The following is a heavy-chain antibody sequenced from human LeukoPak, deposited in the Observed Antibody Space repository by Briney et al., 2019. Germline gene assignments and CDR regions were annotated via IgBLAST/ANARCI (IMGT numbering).Heavy chain of an antibody. CDR2: INHSGST. CDR1: GYSISSGYY. J-gene: IGHJ5*02. Sequence: SETLSLTCTVSGYSISSGYYWSWIRQPPGTGLEWIGEINHSGSTNYNPSLKSRVTISVDTSKNQFSLKLSSVTAADTAVYYCARGRRDSYGQRWFDPWGQGTLVTVSS. D-gene: IGHD5-18*01. CDR3: ARGRRDSYGQRWFDP. V-gene: IGHV4-38-2*02.